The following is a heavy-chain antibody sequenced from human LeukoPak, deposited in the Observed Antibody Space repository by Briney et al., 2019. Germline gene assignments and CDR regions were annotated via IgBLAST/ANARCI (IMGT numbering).Heavy chain of an antibody. CDR1: GYTFTGYY. V-gene: IGHV1-2*04. J-gene: IGHJ6*03. CDR2: INPNSGGT. Sequence: ASVKVSCKASGYTFTGYYMHWVRQAPGQGLEWMGWINPNSGGTNYAQKFQGWVTMTRDTSISTAYMELSRLRSDDTAVYYCARGDGTTFDYYYYMDVWGKGTTVTVSS. D-gene: IGHD1-7*01. CDR3: ARGDGTTFDYYYYMDV.